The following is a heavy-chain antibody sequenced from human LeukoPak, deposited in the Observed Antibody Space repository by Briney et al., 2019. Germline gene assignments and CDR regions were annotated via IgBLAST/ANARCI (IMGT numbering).Heavy chain of an antibody. CDR1: GVSVSSGSYY. D-gene: IGHD3-10*01. CDR2: IYYSGST. J-gene: IGHJ4*02. CDR3: ASSMVRGVYYFDY. V-gene: IGHV4-61*01. Sequence: RTSETLSLTCTVSGVSVSSGSYYWSWIRQPPGKGLEWIGYIYYSGSTNYNPSLKSRVTISVDTSKNQFSLKLSSVTAADTAVYYCASSMVRGVYYFDYWGQGTLVTVSS.